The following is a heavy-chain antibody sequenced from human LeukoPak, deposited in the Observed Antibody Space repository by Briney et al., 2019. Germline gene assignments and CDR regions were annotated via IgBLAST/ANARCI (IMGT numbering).Heavy chain of an antibody. J-gene: IGHJ3*02. D-gene: IGHD3-16*01. V-gene: IGHV3-48*03. CDR2: IGSSDNRI. CDR3: AREGENANRNAFDI. CDR1: GFSFSSYE. Sequence: PGGSLRLSCAASGFSFSSYEMNWVRQAPRKGLEWVSYIGSSDNRISYADSVKGRFTISRDNARTSLYLQMNSLRAEDTAVYYCAREGENANRNAFDIWGQGTMVILSS.